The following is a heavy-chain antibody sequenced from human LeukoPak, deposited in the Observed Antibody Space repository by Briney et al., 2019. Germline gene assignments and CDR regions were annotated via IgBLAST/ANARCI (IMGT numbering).Heavy chain of an antibody. V-gene: IGHV3-7*01. D-gene: IGHD3-3*01. J-gene: IGHJ4*02. CDR2: IKQDGSEK. CDR1: GFSFSTYW. Sequence: PGGSLRLSCAASGFSFSTYWRSWVRQAPGKGLEWVANIKQDGSEKYYVGSVKGRFTISRDNANNSLYLQMNSLRVEDTAVYYCARLRDFWSGRDNWGQGTLVSVSS. CDR3: ARLRDFWSGRDN.